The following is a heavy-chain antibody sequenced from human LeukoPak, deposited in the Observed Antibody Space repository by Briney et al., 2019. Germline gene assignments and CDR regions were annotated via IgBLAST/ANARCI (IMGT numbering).Heavy chain of an antibody. J-gene: IGHJ2*01. CDR2: ISAYNGNT. D-gene: IGHD3-16*01. V-gene: IGHV1-18*01. Sequence: ASVKVSCKASGYTFTSYGISWVRQAPGQGLEWMGWISAYNGNTNYAQKLQGRVTMTTDTSTNTAFMELSGLTFDDTAVYYCGSVRGILSYFDLWGRGTLVTVSS. CDR3: GSVRGILSYFDL. CDR1: GYTFTSYG.